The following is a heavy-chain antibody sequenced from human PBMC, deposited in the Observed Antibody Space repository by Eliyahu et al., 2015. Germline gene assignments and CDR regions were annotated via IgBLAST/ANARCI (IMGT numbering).Heavy chain of an antibody. CDR2: ISTYSGET. J-gene: IGHJ4*02. CDR3: ARDEMYVRDF. Sequence: QLQLVQSGSEVKKPGASVKVSCKASGYTFTSHGISWGRQAPGQGLEWLGWISTYSGETQYAQKLQGRITMTTDTSTSTAYMELGSLTSDDTAVYYCARDEMYVRDFWGQGTLVTVSS. CDR1: GYTFTSHG. D-gene: IGHD2-8*01. V-gene: IGHV1-18*04.